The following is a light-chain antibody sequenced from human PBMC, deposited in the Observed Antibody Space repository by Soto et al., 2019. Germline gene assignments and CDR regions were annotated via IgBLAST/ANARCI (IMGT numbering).Light chain of an antibody. CDR1: SSDVGGYNY. Sequence: QSVLTQPPSASGSPGQSVTIYCTGTSSDVGGYNYVSWYQQHPGKAPKLMIYEVSKRPSGVPDRFSGSKSGNTASLTVSGLQAEDEADYYCSSYAGSNRVFGGGTQLTVL. CDR2: EVS. CDR3: SSYAGSNRV. J-gene: IGLJ2*01. V-gene: IGLV2-8*01.